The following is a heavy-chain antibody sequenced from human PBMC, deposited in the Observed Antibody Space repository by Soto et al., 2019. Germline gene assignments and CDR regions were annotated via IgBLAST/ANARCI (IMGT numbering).Heavy chain of an antibody. J-gene: IGHJ5*02. CDR3: AGGVSFLRFLDWYFDP. D-gene: IGHD3-3*01. Sequence: ASVKVSCKASGYTFTSYDINWVRQATGQGLEWMGWMNPNSGNTGYAQKFQGRVTMTRNTSISTAYMELSSLRSEDTAVYYCAGGVSFLRFLDWYFDPGGQEAVLPVSS. CDR2: MNPNSGNT. CDR1: GYTFTSYD. V-gene: IGHV1-8*01.